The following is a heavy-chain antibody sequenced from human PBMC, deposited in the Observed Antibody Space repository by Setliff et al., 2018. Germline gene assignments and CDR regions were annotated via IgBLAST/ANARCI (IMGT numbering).Heavy chain of an antibody. Sequence: SETLSLTCTVSGGSISSGGYYWSWIRQHPGKVLEWIGSVYHSGSTYYNPSLTSRVTISVDTSKNQFSLTLSSVTAADTAVYYCARLPNYVWGSPVDYWGQGTLVTVSS. CDR1: GGSISSGGYY. D-gene: IGHD3-16*01. V-gene: IGHV4-39*01. J-gene: IGHJ4*02. CDR2: VYHSGST. CDR3: ARLPNYVWGSPVDY.